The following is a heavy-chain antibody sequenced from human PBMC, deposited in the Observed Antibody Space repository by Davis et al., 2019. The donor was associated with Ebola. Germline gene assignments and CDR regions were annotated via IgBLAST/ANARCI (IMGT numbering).Heavy chain of an antibody. D-gene: IGHD5-18*01. V-gene: IGHV4-34*01. CDR2: INHSGST. J-gene: IGHJ6*02. Sequence: MPSETLSLTCAVYGGSFSGYYWSWIRQPPGKGLEWIGEINHSGSTNSNPSLKSRVTISVDTSKNQFSLKLSSVTAADTAVYYCARGHSYGSMVYGMDVWGQGTTVTVSS. CDR3: ARGHSYGSMVYGMDV. CDR1: GGSFSGYY.